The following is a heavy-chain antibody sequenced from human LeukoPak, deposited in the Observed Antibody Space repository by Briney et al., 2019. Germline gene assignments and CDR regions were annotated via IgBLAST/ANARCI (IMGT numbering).Heavy chain of an antibody. D-gene: IGHD6-13*01. Sequence: SETLSPTCAVYGGSFSGYYWSWIRQPPGKGLEWIGEINHSGSTNYNPSLKSRVTISVDTSKNQFSLKLSSVTAADTAVYYCARDRTPRHLIAAAGTFAYYYGMDVWGQGTTVTVSS. J-gene: IGHJ6*02. CDR2: INHSGST. V-gene: IGHV4-34*01. CDR3: ARDRTPRHLIAAAGTFAYYYGMDV. CDR1: GGSFSGYY.